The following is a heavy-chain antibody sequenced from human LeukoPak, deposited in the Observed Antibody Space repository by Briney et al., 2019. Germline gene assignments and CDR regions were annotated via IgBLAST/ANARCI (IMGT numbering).Heavy chain of an antibody. V-gene: IGHV3-66*01. CDR2: IYSGGGT. CDR3: AKGGGYSYGYYY. J-gene: IGHJ4*02. CDR1: GFTVSDNY. Sequence: GGSLRLSCAASGFTVSDNYMGGVRQAPGRGLEWVSLIYSGGGTSYADSVKGRFTISRDNSKNTLYLQMNSLRAEDTALYYCAKGGGYSYGYYYWGQGTLVTVSS. D-gene: IGHD5-18*01.